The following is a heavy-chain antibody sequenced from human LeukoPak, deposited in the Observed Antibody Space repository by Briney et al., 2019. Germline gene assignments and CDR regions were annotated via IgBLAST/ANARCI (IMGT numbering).Heavy chain of an antibody. Sequence: GGSLRLSCAASGVTFSSYGMHWVRQAPGKGLEWVAVISYDGSNKYYADSVKGRFTISRDNSKNTLYLQMNSLRAEDTAVYYCAKEGGPWIQVHFDYWGQGTLVTVSS. J-gene: IGHJ4*02. V-gene: IGHV3-30*18. CDR1: GVTFSSYG. CDR2: ISYDGSNK. D-gene: IGHD5-18*01. CDR3: AKEGGPWIQVHFDY.